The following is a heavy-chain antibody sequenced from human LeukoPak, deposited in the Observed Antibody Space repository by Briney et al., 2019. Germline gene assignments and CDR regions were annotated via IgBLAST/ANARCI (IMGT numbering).Heavy chain of an antibody. CDR2: MWYDGSHE. D-gene: IGHD2-2*01. CDR3: ARGYCTSRGCSPDY. J-gene: IGHJ4*02. Sequence: GRSLRLSCAASGFSFSTSGMLWVRQAPGKGPDRVAVMWYDGSHEYYANSVKGRFTISRDNSKNTLYLQITSLRAEDTAVYYCARGYCTSRGCSPDYWGQGTMVTVSS. V-gene: IGHV3-33*01. CDR1: GFSFSTSG.